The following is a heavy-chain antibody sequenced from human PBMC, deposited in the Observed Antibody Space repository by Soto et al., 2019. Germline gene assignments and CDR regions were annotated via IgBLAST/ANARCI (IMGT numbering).Heavy chain of an antibody. CDR2: IYSGGST. Sequence: EVQLVESGGGLVQPGGSLRLSCAASGFTVSSNYMSWVRQAPGKGLEWVSVIYSGGSTYYADSVKGRFTISRHNSKNTLYLQMKSLRAEDTAVYYCARGRDCGGDCPNWFDPWGQGTLVTVSS. CDR3: ARGRDCGGDCPNWFDP. CDR1: GFTVSSNY. D-gene: IGHD2-21*02. J-gene: IGHJ5*02. V-gene: IGHV3-53*04.